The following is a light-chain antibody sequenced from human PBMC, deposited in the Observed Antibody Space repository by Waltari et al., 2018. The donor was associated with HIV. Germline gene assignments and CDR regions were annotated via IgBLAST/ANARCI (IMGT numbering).Light chain of an antibody. Sequence: QPVLTQPPSVSGAPGQRVTISCTGNSSKIGAGHDVHWYQQLPGTAPKLPISGNSNRPSGVPDRFSGSKSGTSASLAITGLQAEDEADYYCQSYDTSLSGSEVFGGGTKLTVL. J-gene: IGLJ2*01. CDR2: GNS. CDR1: SSKIGAGHD. CDR3: QSYDTSLSGSEV. V-gene: IGLV1-40*01.